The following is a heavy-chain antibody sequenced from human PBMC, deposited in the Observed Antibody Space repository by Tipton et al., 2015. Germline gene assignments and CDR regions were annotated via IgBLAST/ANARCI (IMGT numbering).Heavy chain of an antibody. D-gene: IGHD3-3*01. J-gene: IGHJ6*02. CDR2: TFSGGST. V-gene: IGHV4-61*01. Sequence: GLVKPSETLSLTCTVSGGSVISGTDYWSWIRQPPGKGLEWIGYTFSGGSTNYNPSLKSRVTILLDTSKNQFSLKLKSVTAADTAVYYCARGAGFWSNYEHYYSGVDVWGQGTTVTVSS. CDR1: GGSVISGTDY. CDR3: ARGAGFWSNYEHYYSGVDV.